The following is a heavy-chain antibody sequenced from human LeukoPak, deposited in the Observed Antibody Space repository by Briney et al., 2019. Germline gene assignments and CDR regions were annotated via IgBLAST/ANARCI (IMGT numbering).Heavy chain of an antibody. CDR1: GFTFTSSA. D-gene: IGHD3-22*01. J-gene: IGHJ4*02. V-gene: IGHV1-58*02. CDR2: IVVGSGNT. Sequence: SVKVSCKASGFTFTSSAMQWVRQARGQRLEWIGWIVVGSGNTNYAQKFQERVTITRDMSTSTAYMELSSLRSEDTAVYYCAALKYYYDSSGYYSYYFDYWGQGTLVTVSS. CDR3: AALKYYYDSSGYYSYYFDY.